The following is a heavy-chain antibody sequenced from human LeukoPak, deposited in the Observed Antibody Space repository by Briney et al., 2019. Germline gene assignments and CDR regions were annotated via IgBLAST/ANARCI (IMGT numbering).Heavy chain of an antibody. CDR3: ARDAEDTAMVFGPRSDY. CDR2: INPNSGGT. CDR1: GYTFTGYY. V-gene: IGHV1-2*02. Sequence: ASVKVSCKASGYTFTGYYMHWVRQAPGQGLEWMGWINPNSGGTNYAQKFQGRVTMTRDTSISTAYMELSRLRSDDTAVYYCARDAEDTAMVFGPRSDYWGQGTLVTVSS. D-gene: IGHD5-18*01. J-gene: IGHJ4*02.